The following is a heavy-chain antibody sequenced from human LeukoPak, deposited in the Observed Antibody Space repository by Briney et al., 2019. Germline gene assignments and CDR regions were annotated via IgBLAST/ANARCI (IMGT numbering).Heavy chain of an antibody. Sequence: PSETLSLTCTVSGGSISNSIYYWGWIRQPPEKGLEWIGSIYYSGTTNYNPSLESRVTISVDASNNQVSLNLNSVTAADTAVYSCARGGFYGHPFDFGGQGILVTVSS. CDR2: IYYSGTT. CDR1: GGSISNSIYY. D-gene: IGHD3-10*01. J-gene: IGHJ4*02. V-gene: IGHV4-39*07. CDR3: ARGGFYGHPFDF.